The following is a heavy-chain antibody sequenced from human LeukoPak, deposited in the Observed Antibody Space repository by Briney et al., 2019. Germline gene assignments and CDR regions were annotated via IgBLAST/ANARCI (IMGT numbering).Heavy chain of an antibody. V-gene: IGHV3-30*07. CDR3: ARDRGCALYSYDAFDI. CDR1: GFTFSSYA. J-gene: IGHJ3*02. CDR2: ISYDGSNK. D-gene: IGHD2-8*01. Sequence: PGGSLRLSCAASGFTFSSYAMHWVRQAPGKGLEWVADISYDGSNKYYADSVKGRFTISRDNAKNTLYLQMNSLRAEDTAVYYCARDRGCALYSYDAFDIWGQGTMVTVSS.